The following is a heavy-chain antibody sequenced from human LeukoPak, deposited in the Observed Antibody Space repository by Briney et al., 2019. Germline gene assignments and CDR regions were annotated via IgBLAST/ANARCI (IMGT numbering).Heavy chain of an antibody. CDR2: ICSGAST. V-gene: IGHV3-66*01. D-gene: IGHD3-22*01. J-gene: IGHJ4*02. CDR3: ATDGDSSGYYRDY. Sequence: PGGSLRLSCAASGVTVSSNYMSWVRQAPGKGLEWVSVICSGASTYYADSVKGRFTISRDNSKTTLYLQMNSLRAEDTTVYSCATDGDSSGYYRDYWGQATLVTLS. CDR1: GVTVSSNY.